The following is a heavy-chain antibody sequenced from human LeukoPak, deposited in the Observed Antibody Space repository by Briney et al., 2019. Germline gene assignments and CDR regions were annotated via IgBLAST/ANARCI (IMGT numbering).Heavy chain of an antibody. Sequence: SETLSLTCTVSGGSISNYYWSWIRQPAGKGLEWIGRIYTTGSTNYNPSLKSRVTMSVDTSKNQFSLRLSSVTAADTAVYYCAREAPGHSSGWYCFDYWGQGTLVTVSS. CDR3: AREAPGHSSGWYCFDY. D-gene: IGHD6-19*01. V-gene: IGHV4-4*07. CDR2: IYTTGST. J-gene: IGHJ4*02. CDR1: GGSISNYY.